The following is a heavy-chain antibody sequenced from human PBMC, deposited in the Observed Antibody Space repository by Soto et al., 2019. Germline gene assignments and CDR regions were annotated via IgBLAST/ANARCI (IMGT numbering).Heavy chain of an antibody. D-gene: IGHD7-27*01. V-gene: IGHV3-7*01. Sequence: GGSLRLSCAASGFTFSSYSMNWVRQAPGKGLEWVANIKQDGSEKYYVDSVKGRFTISRDNAKNSLYLQMNSLRAEDTAVYYCARVVGVTGGDAFDIWGQGTMVTVSS. J-gene: IGHJ3*02. CDR2: IKQDGSEK. CDR3: ARVVGVTGGDAFDI. CDR1: GFTFSSYS.